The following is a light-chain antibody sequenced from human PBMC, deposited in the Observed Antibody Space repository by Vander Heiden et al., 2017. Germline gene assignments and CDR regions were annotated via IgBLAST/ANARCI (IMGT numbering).Light chain of an antibody. V-gene: IGKV4-1*01. CDR2: WAS. CDR3: QQYYSTPWT. J-gene: IGKJ1*01. CDR1: QSVLYSSNNKNY. Sequence: DIVMTQSPDSLAVSLAERATINCKSSQSVLYSSNNKNYLAWYQQKPGQPPKLLIYWASTRESGVPDRFSGSGSGTDLTLTISSLQAEDVAVYYCQQYYSTPWTFGQGTKVELK.